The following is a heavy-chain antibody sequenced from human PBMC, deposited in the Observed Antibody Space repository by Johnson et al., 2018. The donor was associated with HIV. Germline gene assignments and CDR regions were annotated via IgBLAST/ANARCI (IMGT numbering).Heavy chain of an antibody. CDR3: AKDIALRYYYVLRGAFDI. CDR2: ISWNSGSI. Sequence: VQLVESGGGLVQPGGSLRLSCAASGFTFSSYDMHWVRQATGKGLEWVSGISWNSGSIGYADSVKGRFTISRDNAKNSLYLQMNSLRAEDTALYYCAKDIALRYYYVLRGAFDIWGQGTMVTVSS. CDR1: GFTFSSYD. J-gene: IGHJ3*02. D-gene: IGHD3-10*02. V-gene: IGHV3-9*01.